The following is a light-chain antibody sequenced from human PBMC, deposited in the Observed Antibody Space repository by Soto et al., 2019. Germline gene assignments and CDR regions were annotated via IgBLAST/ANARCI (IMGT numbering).Light chain of an antibody. J-gene: IGLJ1*01. CDR3: QSYDTSPKGYV. V-gene: IGLV1-40*01. CDR2: ANN. Sequence: QSVLTQPPSVSGAPGQRVTISCTGSSSNIGAGYDVHWYRQLPGTAPKLLIYANNNRPAWVPDRFSASKSGTSASLAITWLQAEDEADYYCQSYDTSPKGYVFGPGTKLTVL. CDR1: SSNIGAGYD.